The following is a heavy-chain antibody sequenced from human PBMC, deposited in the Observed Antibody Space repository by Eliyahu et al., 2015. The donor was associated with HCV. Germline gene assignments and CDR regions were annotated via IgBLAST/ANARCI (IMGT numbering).Heavy chain of an antibody. V-gene: IGHV4-59*01. CDR2: IHFSGGT. CDR1: GGSIPTYY. D-gene: IGHD6-19*01. J-gene: IGHJ5*02. Sequence: QVQLQESGPGLVKPSETLSLTCTVSGGSIPTYYWSWIRQPPGKGREWXGEIHFSGGTNYTPPLKSRVTISVDTSKNQFSLNLTSVTAADTAVYYCASGGGGIAVAGTGGWFDPWGQGTLVTVSS. CDR3: ASGGGGIAVAGTGGWFDP.